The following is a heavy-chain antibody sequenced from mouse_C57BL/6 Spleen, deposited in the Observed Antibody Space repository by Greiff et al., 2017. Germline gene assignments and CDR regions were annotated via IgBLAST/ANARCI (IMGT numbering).Heavy chain of an antibody. D-gene: IGHD2-10*02. Sequence: EVKLMESGPELVKPGASVKMSCKASGYTFTDYNMHWVKQSHGKSLEWIGYINPNNGGTSYNQKFKGKATLTVNKSSSTAYMELRSLTSEDSAVYYCARTLGPYYAMDYWGQGTSVTVSS. V-gene: IGHV1-22*01. CDR1: GYTFTDYN. J-gene: IGHJ4*01. CDR3: ARTLGPYYAMDY. CDR2: INPNNGGT.